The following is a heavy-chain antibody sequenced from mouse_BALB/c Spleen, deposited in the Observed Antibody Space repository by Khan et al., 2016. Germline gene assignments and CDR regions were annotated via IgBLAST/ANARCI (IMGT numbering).Heavy chain of an antibody. D-gene: IGHD1-1*01. V-gene: IGHV1-7*01. CDR2: INPSTGYT. Sequence: QVRLQQSGAELAKPGASVKMSCKASGYTFTSYWMHWVKQRPGQGLEWIGYINPSTGYTEYNQKFKDKATLTADKSSSTAYMQLSSLTSEDSAVYYYASYYGSSYAMDYWGQGTSVTVSS. CDR3: ASYYGSSYAMDY. J-gene: IGHJ4*01. CDR1: GYTFTSYW.